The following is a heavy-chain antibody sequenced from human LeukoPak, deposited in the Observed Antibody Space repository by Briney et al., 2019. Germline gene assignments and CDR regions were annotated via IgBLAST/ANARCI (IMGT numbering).Heavy chain of an antibody. CDR2: IYSGGST. CDR1: GFTVSSNY. D-gene: IGHD2-2*01. CDR3: ARVGYCSSTSCHPNGGL. Sequence: PGGSLRLSCAASGFTVSSNYMSWVRQAPGKGLEWVSVIYSGGSTYYADSVKGRFTISRDNSKNTLYLQMNSLRAEDTAVYYCARVGYCSSTSCHPNGGLWGQGTLVTVSS. J-gene: IGHJ4*02. V-gene: IGHV3-66*02.